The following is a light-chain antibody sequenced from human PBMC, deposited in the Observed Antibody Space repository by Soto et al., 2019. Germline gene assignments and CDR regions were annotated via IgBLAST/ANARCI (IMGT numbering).Light chain of an antibody. CDR2: WAS. J-gene: IGKJ3*01. CDR3: QHYTTYSGT. CDR1: QSISTW. V-gene: IGKV1-5*03. Sequence: DIHMTQSPATLSASVGDRVTITCRASQSISTWLAWYQQKPGKAPKLLIYWASSLESGVPSRFSGSGSGTEFPLTISSLQPDDFATSYCQHYTTYSGTFGPGTKVDIK.